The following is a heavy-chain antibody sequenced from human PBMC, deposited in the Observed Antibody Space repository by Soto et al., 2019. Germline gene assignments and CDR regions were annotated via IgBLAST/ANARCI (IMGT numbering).Heavy chain of an antibody. Sequence: ASVKVSCKASGYTFTSYAMHWVRQAPGQRLEWMGWINAGNGNTKYSQKFQGRVTITRDTSASTAYMELSSLRSEDTAVYYCARVRSSSGWGDWFEPWGQGTLVNVSS. V-gene: IGHV1-3*01. CDR2: INAGNGNT. J-gene: IGHJ5*02. CDR3: ARVRSSSGWGDWFEP. D-gene: IGHD6-19*01. CDR1: GYTFTSYA.